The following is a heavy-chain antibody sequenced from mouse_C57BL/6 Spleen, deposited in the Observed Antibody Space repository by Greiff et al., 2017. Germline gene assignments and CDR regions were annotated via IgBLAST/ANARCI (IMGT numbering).Heavy chain of an antibody. CDR1: GYTFTSYW. CDR2: IDPSDSYT. D-gene: IGHD1-1*01. J-gene: IGHJ3*01. V-gene: IGHV1-69*01. CDR3: ARGIYYYGRGWFAY. Sequence: QVQLQQPGAELVMPGASVKLSCKASGYTFTSYWMHWVKQRPGQGLEWIGEIDPSDSYTNYNQKFKGKSTLTVDKSSSTAYMQLSSLTSEDSAVYYCARGIYYYGRGWFAYWGQGTLVTVSA.